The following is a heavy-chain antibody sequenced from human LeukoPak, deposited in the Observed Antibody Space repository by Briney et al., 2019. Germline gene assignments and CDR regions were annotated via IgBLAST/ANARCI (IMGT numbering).Heavy chain of an antibody. D-gene: IGHD3-16*01. Sequence: GGSLRLSCAASGFTFSNYPMTWVRQAPGKGLEWVSAISAGAGSTYYADSVKGRFTISRDNSKNTLYLQMNSLRAEDTAVYYCAKDGGYWGQGTLLTVSS. CDR1: GFTFSNYP. J-gene: IGHJ4*02. CDR3: AKDGGY. CDR2: ISAGAGST. V-gene: IGHV3-23*01.